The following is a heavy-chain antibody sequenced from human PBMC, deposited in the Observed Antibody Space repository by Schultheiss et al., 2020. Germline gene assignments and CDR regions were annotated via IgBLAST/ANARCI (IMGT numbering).Heavy chain of an antibody. V-gene: IGHV6-1*01. Sequence: SETLSLTCAISGESVSSASAAWNWIRQSPSRGLEWLGRTYYRSKWYNDYAVSVKSRITINPDTSKNQFSLQLNSVTPEDTAVYYCARTLQLVLWWFDPWGQGTLVTVSS. CDR2: TYYRSKWYN. CDR1: GESVSSASAA. D-gene: IGHD6-13*01. CDR3: ARTLQLVLWWFDP. J-gene: IGHJ5*02.